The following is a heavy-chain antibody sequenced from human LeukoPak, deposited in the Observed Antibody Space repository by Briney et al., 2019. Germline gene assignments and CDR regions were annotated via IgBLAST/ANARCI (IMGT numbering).Heavy chain of an antibody. CDR1: GYRFDNSW. Sequence: GESLKISCKGSGYRFDNSWVGWVRQMPGKGLEWMGIIYPGDSDTRYSPSFQGQVTISADKSISTAYLQWSSLKASDTAMYYCARHSELGPYYYYYGMDVWGQGTTVTVSS. D-gene: IGHD7-27*01. CDR3: ARHSELGPYYYYYGMDV. CDR2: IYPGDSDT. J-gene: IGHJ6*02. V-gene: IGHV5-51*01.